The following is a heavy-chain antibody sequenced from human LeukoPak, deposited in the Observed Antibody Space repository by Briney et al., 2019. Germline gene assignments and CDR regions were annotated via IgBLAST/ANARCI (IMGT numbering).Heavy chain of an antibody. CDR1: GGSISSGGYY. J-gene: IGHJ6*02. Sequence: PSETLSLTCTVSGGSISSGGYYWSWIRQHPGKGLEWIGYIYYSGSTYYNPSLKSRVTISVDTSKNQFSLKLSSVTAADTAVYYCAREKWDSSRLLCYGMDVWGQGTTVTVSS. V-gene: IGHV4-31*03. CDR3: AREKWDSSRLLCYGMDV. D-gene: IGHD4-17*01. CDR2: IYYSGST.